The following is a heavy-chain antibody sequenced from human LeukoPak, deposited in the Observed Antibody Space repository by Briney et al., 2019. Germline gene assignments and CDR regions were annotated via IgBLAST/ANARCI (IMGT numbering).Heavy chain of an antibody. Sequence: SETLSLTCTVSGGSISSYYWSWIRQPPGKGLEWIGYIYYSGSTNYNPSLESRVTISVDTSKNQFSLKLSSVTAADTAVYYCARVNDFWSGYPLFDYWGQGTLVTVSS. V-gene: IGHV4-59*01. CDR1: GGSISSYY. CDR3: ARVNDFWSGYPLFDY. J-gene: IGHJ4*02. CDR2: IYYSGST. D-gene: IGHD3-3*01.